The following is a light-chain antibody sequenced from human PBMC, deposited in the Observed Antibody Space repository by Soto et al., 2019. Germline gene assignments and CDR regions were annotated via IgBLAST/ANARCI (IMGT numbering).Light chain of an antibody. J-gene: IGLJ2*01. CDR3: SSYADSNVL. CDR1: SSDVGGYNY. V-gene: IGLV2-8*01. Sequence: QSALTQPPSPSGSPGQSVTISCTGTSSDVGGYNYVSWYQQHPGKAPKLMISEVSKRPSGVPERFSGSKSGNTASLTVSGLQAEDEADYYCSSYADSNVLFGGGTKLTVL. CDR2: EVS.